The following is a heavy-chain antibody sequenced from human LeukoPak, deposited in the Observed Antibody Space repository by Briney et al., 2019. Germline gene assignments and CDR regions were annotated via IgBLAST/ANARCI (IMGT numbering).Heavy chain of an antibody. V-gene: IGHV3-23*01. CDR1: GFTFSSYG. Sequence: GGTLRLSCAASGFTFSSYGMSWVRQAPGKGLEWVSAISGSGGSTYYADSVKGRFTISRDNSKNTLYLQMNSLRAEDTAVYYCAKEYSDIVVVVAATSYMDVWGKGTTVTISS. J-gene: IGHJ6*03. D-gene: IGHD2-15*01. CDR3: AKEYSDIVVVVAATSYMDV. CDR2: ISGSGGST.